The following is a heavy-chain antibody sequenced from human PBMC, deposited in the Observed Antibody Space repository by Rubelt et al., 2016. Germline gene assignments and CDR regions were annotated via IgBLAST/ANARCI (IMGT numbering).Heavy chain of an antibody. CDR2: DGSNK. CDR3: AKAKRYGSGSYIITPTDY. V-gene: IGHV3-30*02. Sequence: DGSNKYYADSVKGRFTISRDNSKNTLYLQMNSLRAEDTAVYYCAKAKRYGSGSYIITPTDYWGQGTLVTVSS. D-gene: IGHD3-10*01. J-gene: IGHJ4*02.